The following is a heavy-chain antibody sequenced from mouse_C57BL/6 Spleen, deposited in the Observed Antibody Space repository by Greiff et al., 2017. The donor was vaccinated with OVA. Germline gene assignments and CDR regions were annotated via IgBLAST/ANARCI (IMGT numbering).Heavy chain of an antibody. V-gene: IGHV5-17*01. J-gene: IGHJ3*01. CDR3: ARPGGYGFAY. CDR2: ISSGSSTI. Sequence: DVMLVESGGGLVKPGGSLKLSCAASGFTFSDYGMHWVRQAPEKGLEWVAYISSGSSTIYYVDTVKGRFTISRDNAKNTLFLQMTSLRSEDTAMYYCARPGGYGFAYWGQGTLVTVSA. D-gene: IGHD2-2*01. CDR1: GFTFSDYG.